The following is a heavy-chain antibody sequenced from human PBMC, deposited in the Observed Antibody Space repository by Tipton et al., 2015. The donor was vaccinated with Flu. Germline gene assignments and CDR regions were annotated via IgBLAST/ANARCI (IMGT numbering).Heavy chain of an antibody. V-gene: IGHV4-38-2*01. CDR3: AAVAGNGNWFDP. D-gene: IGHD6-19*01. J-gene: IGHJ5*02. CDR2: VFYTGTT. Sequence: WAWIRQPPGEGLEWIGNVFYTGTTDYNPSLKSRVTISVDRSKNQFSLKLRSVTAADTAVYYCAAVAGNGNWFDPWGQGALVTVSS.